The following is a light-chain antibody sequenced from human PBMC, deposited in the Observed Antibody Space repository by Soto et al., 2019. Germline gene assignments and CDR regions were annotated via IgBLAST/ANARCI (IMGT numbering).Light chain of an antibody. CDR2: EVN. CDR1: SSDVGGYNY. V-gene: IGLV2-8*01. Sequence: QSVLTQPPSASGSPGQSVAISCTGTSSDVGGYNYVSWYQLHPGKAPKLMIYEVNLRPSGVPDRFSGSKSGNTASLTVSGLQAEDEADYYCSSYAGSNNYVFGTGTKVTVL. J-gene: IGLJ1*01. CDR3: SSYAGSNNYV.